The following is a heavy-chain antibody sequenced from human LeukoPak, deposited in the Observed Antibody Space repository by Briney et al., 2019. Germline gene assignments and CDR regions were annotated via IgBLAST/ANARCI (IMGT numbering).Heavy chain of an antibody. Sequence: KPGGSLRLSCASPGFSFSNYYMSWVRQAPGKGLEWISYITTSGSSTNYADSVKGRFTISRDNAKNSVVLQMNSLRTEDTAVYYCTRERRGSYHAFDYWGQGTLVTVSS. V-gene: IGHV3-11*01. CDR1: GFSFSNYY. J-gene: IGHJ4*02. CDR2: ITTSGSST. D-gene: IGHD3-16*02. CDR3: TRERRGSYHAFDY.